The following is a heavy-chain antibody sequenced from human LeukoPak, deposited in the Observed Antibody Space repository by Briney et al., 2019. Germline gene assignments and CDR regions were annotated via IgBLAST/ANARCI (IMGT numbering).Heavy chain of an antibody. D-gene: IGHD3-10*01. CDR2: ISAYNGNT. CDR1: GYTFTSYG. J-gene: IGHJ4*02. CDR3: ARCPDPYGSGSYYSDY. Sequence: ASVKVSCKASGYTFTSYGISWVRQAPGQGLEWMGWISAYNGNTNYAQKLQGRVTMPTDTSTSTAYMELRSLRSDDTAVYYCARCPDPYGSGSYYSDYWGQGTLVTVSS. V-gene: IGHV1-18*04.